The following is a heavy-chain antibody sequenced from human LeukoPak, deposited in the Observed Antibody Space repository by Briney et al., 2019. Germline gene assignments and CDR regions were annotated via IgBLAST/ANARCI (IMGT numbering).Heavy chain of an antibody. D-gene: IGHD1-26*01. CDR3: ARGVGATISYYHYYIDV. V-gene: IGHV1-8*03. J-gene: IGHJ6*03. Sequence: ASVKVSCKASGYTFASYDSNWVRQASGQGLEWMGWMNPNTGNTGYAQKFQGRVTITRNTPISTVYMELSSLRSEDTVVYYCARGVGATISYYHYYIDVWGKGTTVTVSS. CDR2: MNPNTGNT. CDR1: GYTFASYD.